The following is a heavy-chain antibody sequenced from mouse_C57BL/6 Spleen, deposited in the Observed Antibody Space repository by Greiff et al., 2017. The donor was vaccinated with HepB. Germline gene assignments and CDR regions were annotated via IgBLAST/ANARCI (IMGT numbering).Heavy chain of an antibody. CDR1: GYTFTSYW. V-gene: IGHV1-55*01. D-gene: IGHD1-1*01. CDR2: IYPGSGST. Sequence: QVQLQQPGAELVKPGASVKMSCKASGYTFTSYWITWVKQRPGQGLEWIGDIYPGSGSTNYNEKFKSKATLTVDTSSSTAYMQLSSLTSEDSAVYYCVKGFITTVVGDFDVWGTGTTVTVSS. J-gene: IGHJ1*03. CDR3: VKGFITTVVGDFDV.